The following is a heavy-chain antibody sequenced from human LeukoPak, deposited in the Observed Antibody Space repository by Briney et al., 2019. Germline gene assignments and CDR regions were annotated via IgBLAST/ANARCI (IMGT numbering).Heavy chain of an antibody. CDR3: ARDRQQLVWRYYYYYGMDV. J-gene: IGHJ6*02. D-gene: IGHD6-13*01. V-gene: IGHV1-18*01. Sequence: ASVKVSCKASGYTFTSHGISWVRQAPGQGLEWMGWISAYNGSTNYAQKLQGRVTMTTDTSTSTAYMELRSLRSDDTAVYYCARDRQQLVWRYYYYYGMDVWGQGTTVTVSS. CDR2: ISAYNGST. CDR1: GYTFTSHG.